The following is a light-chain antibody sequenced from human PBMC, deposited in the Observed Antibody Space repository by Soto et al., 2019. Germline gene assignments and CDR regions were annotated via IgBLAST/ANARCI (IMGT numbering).Light chain of an antibody. V-gene: IGKV1-39*01. Sequence: DIQMTQSPSSLSASVGDRVTITCRASQSISSYLNWYQQKPGKAPKLLIYAASSLQSGVLSRFSGSGSGTDFTLTISSLQPEDFATYYCQQSYSTLITFGLGTRLEIK. CDR1: QSISSY. CDR3: QQSYSTLIT. J-gene: IGKJ5*01. CDR2: AAS.